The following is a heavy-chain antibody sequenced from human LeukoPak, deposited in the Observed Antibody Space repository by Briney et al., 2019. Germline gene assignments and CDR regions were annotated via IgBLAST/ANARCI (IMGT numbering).Heavy chain of an antibody. CDR3: ARVIMATTVDASDI. J-gene: IGHJ3*02. V-gene: IGHV4-59*01. D-gene: IGHD5-12*01. Sequence: SETLSLTCTVSGGSISSYYWSWIRQPPGKGLEWIGYIYYSGSTNYNPSLKSRVTISVDTSKNQFSLKLSSVTAADTAVYYCARVIMATTVDASDIWGQGTMVTVSS. CDR2: IYYSGST. CDR1: GGSISSYY.